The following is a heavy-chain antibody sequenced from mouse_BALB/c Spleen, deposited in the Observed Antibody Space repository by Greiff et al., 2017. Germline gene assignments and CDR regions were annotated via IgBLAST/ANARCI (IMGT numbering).Heavy chain of an antibody. CDR3: ARGYYGSNYFDY. CDR1: GFTFSSFG. Sequence: EVQLVESGGGLVQPGGSRKLSCAASGFTFSSFGMHWVRQAPEKGLEWVAYISSGSSTIYYADTVKGRFTISRDNPKNTLFLQMTSLRSEDTAMYYCARGYYGSNYFDYWGQGTTLTVSS. CDR2: ISSGSSTI. J-gene: IGHJ2*01. D-gene: IGHD1-1*01. V-gene: IGHV5-17*02.